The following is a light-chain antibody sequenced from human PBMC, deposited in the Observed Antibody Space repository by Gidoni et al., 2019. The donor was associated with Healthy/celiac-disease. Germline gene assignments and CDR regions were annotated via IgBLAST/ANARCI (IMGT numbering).Light chain of an antibody. V-gene: IGKV3-20*01. CDR1: QSVSSSY. CDR3: QQYGSSPYT. J-gene: IGKJ2*01. Sequence: EIVFTQSPGTLSLSPGERATLSCRASQSVSSSYLAWYQQKPGQAPRLLIYGASSRATGIPDRFSGSGSGTDLTLTISRLEPEDFAVYYWQQYGSSPYTFGQGTKLEIK. CDR2: GAS.